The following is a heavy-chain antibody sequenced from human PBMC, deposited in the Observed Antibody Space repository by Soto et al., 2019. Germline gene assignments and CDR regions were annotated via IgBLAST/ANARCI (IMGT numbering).Heavy chain of an antibody. D-gene: IGHD2-2*01. CDR1: GFTFSSYA. J-gene: IGHJ4*02. Sequence: GGSLRLSCAASGFTFSSYAMSWVRQAPGKGLEWVSAISGSGGSTYSANSVKGRFTISINNSKNTLYLQLNSLRAEDTAVYYCATNIAHYCSSTSCSYFDYWGQGTLVTVSS. CDR2: ISGSGGST. CDR3: ATNIAHYCSSTSCSYFDY. V-gene: IGHV3-23*01.